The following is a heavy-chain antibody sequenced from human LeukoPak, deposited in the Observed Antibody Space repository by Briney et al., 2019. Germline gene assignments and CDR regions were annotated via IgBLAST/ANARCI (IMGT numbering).Heavy chain of an antibody. CDR2: INPSGGST. D-gene: IGHD2-2*01. CDR3: AREGLGYCSSTSCYWDNWFDP. J-gene: IGHJ5*02. V-gene: IGHV1-46*03. Sequence: ASAKVSCKASGYTFTSYYMHWVRQAPGQGLEWMGIINPSGGSTSYAQKFQGRVTMTRDTSTSTVYMELSSLRSEDTAVYYCAREGLGYCSSTSCYWDNWFDPWGQGTLVTVSS. CDR1: GYTFTSYY.